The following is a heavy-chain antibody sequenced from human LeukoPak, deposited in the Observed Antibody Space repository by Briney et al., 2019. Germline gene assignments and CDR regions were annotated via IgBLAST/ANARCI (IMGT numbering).Heavy chain of an antibody. CDR3: AVTGVAVAGLDY. D-gene: IGHD6-19*01. Sequence: GASLKISCKGSGCSFTSYWIGWVRRMPGKGREGMGIIYPGDCDSRYSPSFQGQVTTSADKSISTAYLQWSSLEASDTAMYYCAVTGVAVAGLDYWGQGTLVTVSS. CDR1: GCSFTSYW. V-gene: IGHV5-51*01. CDR2: IYPGDCDS. J-gene: IGHJ4*02.